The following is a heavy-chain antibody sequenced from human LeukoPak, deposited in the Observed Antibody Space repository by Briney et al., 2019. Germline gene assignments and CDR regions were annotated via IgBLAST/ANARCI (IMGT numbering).Heavy chain of an antibody. CDR2: IIPILDIT. CDR3: ARDMGAARAYYYYGMDV. Sequence: ASVKVSCKASGGTFSSYAISWVRQAPGQGLECMGRIIPILDITNYAQKFQGRVTITRDTSASTAYMELSSLRSEDTAVYYCARDMGAARAYYYYGMDVWGQGTTVTVSS. D-gene: IGHD3-10*01. J-gene: IGHJ6*02. V-gene: IGHV1-69*04. CDR1: GGTFSSYA.